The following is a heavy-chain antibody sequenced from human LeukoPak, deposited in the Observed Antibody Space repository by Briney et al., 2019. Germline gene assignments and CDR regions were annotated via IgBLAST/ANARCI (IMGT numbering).Heavy chain of an antibody. V-gene: IGHV4-4*02. D-gene: IGHD3-22*01. CDR1: GGSISSSNW. CDR2: IYHSGST. CDR3: ARAPGDYYDSSGYYLDY. J-gene: IGHJ4*02. Sequence: SGTLSLTCAVSGGSISSSNWWSWVRQPPGKGLEWIGEIYHSGSTNYNPSLKSRVTISVDTSKNQFSLKLSSVTAADTAVYYCARAPGDYYDSSGYYLDYWGQGTLVTVSS.